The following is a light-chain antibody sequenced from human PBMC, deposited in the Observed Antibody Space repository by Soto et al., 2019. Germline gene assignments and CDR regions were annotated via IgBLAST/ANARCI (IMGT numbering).Light chain of an antibody. V-gene: IGKV3-11*01. Sequence: EFVLTHSPGTLSLSPGERATLSFRASQTVRNNYLAWYQQKPGQAPRLLIYDASNRATGIPARFSGSGSGTDFTLTISSLEPEDFAVYYCQQRSNWPTFGQGTRLEIK. CDR1: QTVRNNY. J-gene: IGKJ5*01. CDR3: QQRSNWPT. CDR2: DAS.